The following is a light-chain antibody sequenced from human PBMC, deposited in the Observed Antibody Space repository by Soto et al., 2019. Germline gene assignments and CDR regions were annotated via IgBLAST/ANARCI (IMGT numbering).Light chain of an antibody. J-gene: IGLJ2*01. CDR1: SSNTGTNS. Sequence: QSVLTQPPSASGTTGQRVTISCSGSSSNTGTNSVNWYQPLPGTAPKLLIFNNNRRPSGVLDRCSGSKSGTSASLAISGLQSEDEAHYYCAAWDDRLKGVVFGGGTKLTVL. V-gene: IGLV1-44*01. CDR3: AAWDDRLKGVV. CDR2: NNN.